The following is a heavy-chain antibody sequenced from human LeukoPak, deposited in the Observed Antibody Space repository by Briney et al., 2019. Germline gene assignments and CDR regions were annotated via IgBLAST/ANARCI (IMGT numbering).Heavy chain of an antibody. D-gene: IGHD4-11*01. V-gene: IGHV3-23*01. J-gene: IGHJ4*02. Sequence: PGRSLRLSCAASGFTFSSYAMSWVRQAPGKGLEWVSAISGSGGSTYYADSVKGRFTISRDNSKNALYLQMNSLRAEDTAVYYCAKVLRGLHRAFDYWGQGTLVTVSS. CDR3: AKVLRGLHRAFDY. CDR2: ISGSGGST. CDR1: GFTFSSYA.